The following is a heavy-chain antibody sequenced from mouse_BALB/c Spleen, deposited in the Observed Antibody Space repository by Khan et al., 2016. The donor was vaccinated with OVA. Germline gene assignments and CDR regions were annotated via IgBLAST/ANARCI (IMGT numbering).Heavy chain of an antibody. Sequence: VQLQQSGPELMKPGTSVKISCKASGYSFTSYYIHWVKQSHGKSLEWIGYIDPFNGDTTYNQKFKGKATLTVDKSSSTAYMHLSSLTSEDSAVYCCARHGYVAWFAFWGQRTLVTFSA. CDR2: IDPFNGDT. CDR3: ARHGYVAWFAF. J-gene: IGHJ3*01. CDR1: GYSFTSYY. V-gene: IGHV1S135*01. D-gene: IGHD2-2*01.